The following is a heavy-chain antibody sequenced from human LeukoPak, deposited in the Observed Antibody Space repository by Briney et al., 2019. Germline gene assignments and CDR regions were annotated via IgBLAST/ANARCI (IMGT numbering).Heavy chain of an antibody. J-gene: IGHJ4*02. D-gene: IGHD1-26*01. CDR3: VRDKEGVGATRLDY. CDR2: ISKDGSDK. CDR1: GFTFSGYA. V-gene: IGHV3-30-3*01. Sequence: GGSLRLSCAASGFTFSGYAMHWVRQAPGKGLEWVAVISKDGSDKYYPGSVRGRFTISRDNSKNTIYLQMDSLRAGDTAVYYCVRDKEGVGATRLDYWGQGTLVTVSS.